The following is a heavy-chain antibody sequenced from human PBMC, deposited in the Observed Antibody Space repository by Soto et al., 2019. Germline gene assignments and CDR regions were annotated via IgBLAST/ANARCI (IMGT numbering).Heavy chain of an antibody. Sequence: QVQLVQSGAEVKKPGSSVKVSCKASGGTFSSYAISWVRQAPGQGLEWMGGIIPIFGTANYAQKFQGRVTITADKSTSTAYMELSSLRSEDRAVYYGAVRVGKMATIGGDYWGQGTLVTVS. CDR1: GGTFSSYA. V-gene: IGHV1-69*06. CDR3: AVRVGKMATIGGDY. J-gene: IGHJ4*02. CDR2: IIPIFGTA. D-gene: IGHD5-12*01.